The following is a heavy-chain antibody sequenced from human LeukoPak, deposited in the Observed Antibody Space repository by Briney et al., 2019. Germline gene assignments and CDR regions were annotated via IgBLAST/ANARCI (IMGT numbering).Heavy chain of an antibody. CDR2: ISGSGAST. CDR3: AKGGGNYYDSSGYYNYFDY. V-gene: IGHV3-23*01. Sequence: GGSQRLSCAASGFTFSTYAMSWVRQAPGKGLEWVSTISGSGASTYYADSVKGRFTISRDNSKNTLFLQMNSLRAEDTAVYHCAKGGGNYYDSSGYYNYFDYWGQGTLVTVSS. D-gene: IGHD3-22*01. CDR1: GFTFSTYA. J-gene: IGHJ4*02.